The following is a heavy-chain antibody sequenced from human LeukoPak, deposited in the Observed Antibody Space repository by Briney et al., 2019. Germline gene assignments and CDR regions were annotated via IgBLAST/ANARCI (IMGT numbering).Heavy chain of an antibody. D-gene: IGHD3-22*01. Sequence: GGSLRLSCAASGFTFSSYSMNWVRQAPGKGLEWVSSISRSSSYIYYADSVKGRFTISRDNAKNSLYLQMNSLRAEDTAVYYCARQNYYDSSGYNSPVFDIWGQGTMVTVSS. CDR1: GFTFSSYS. V-gene: IGHV3-21*01. CDR3: ARQNYYDSSGYNSPVFDI. CDR2: ISRSSSYI. J-gene: IGHJ3*02.